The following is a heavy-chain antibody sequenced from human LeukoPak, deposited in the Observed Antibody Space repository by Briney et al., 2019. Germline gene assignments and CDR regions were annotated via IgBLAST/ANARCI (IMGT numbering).Heavy chain of an antibody. V-gene: IGHV3-7*01. J-gene: IGHJ3*02. CDR1: GFTFSSYW. Sequence: GGSLRLSCVATGFTFSSYWMSWVRQAPGKGLEWVANIKQDGSEKYYVDSVKGRFTISRDNAKNSLFLQMNSLRAEDTAVYYCARGWGDCTTVSCYTGGDVFDMWGQGTMVTVSS. CDR3: ARGWGDCTTVSCYTGGDVFDM. CDR2: IKQDGSEK. D-gene: IGHD2-2*02.